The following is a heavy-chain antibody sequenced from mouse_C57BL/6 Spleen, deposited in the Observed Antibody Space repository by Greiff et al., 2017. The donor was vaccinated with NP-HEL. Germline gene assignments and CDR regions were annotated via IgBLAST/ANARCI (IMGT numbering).Heavy chain of an antibody. CDR3: ASPDGYYEAWFAY. CDR1: GFSLTSYG. V-gene: IGHV2-2*01. Sequence: VKLEESGPGLVQPSQSLSITCTVSGFSLTSYGVHWVRQSPGKGLEWLGVIWSGGSTDYNAAFISRLSISQDNSKSQVFFKMNSLQADDTAIYYCASPDGYYEAWFAYWGQGTLVTVSA. J-gene: IGHJ3*01. D-gene: IGHD2-3*01. CDR2: IWSGGST.